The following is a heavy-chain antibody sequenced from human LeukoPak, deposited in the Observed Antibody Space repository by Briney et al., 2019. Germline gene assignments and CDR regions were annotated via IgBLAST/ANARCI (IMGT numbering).Heavy chain of an antibody. CDR3: ARGVPDSSGYLFDY. CDR2: IYYSGST. CDR1: GGSISSYY. Sequence: PSETLSLTCTVSGGSISSYYWSWIRQPPGKGLEWIGYIYYSGSTNYNSSLKSRVTISVDTSKNQFSLKLSSVTAADTAVYYCARGVPDSSGYLFDYWGQGTLVTVSS. V-gene: IGHV4-59*01. J-gene: IGHJ4*02. D-gene: IGHD3-22*01.